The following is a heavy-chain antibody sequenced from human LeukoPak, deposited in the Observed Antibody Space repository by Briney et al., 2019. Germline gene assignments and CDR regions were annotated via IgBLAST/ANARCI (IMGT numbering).Heavy chain of an antibody. V-gene: IGHV3-21*01. CDR1: GFTFSSYS. CDR3: ARDLPRDGDYVYYYGMDV. Sequence: PGGSLRLSCAASGFTFSSYSMNWVRQAPGKGLEWVSSISSSSGYIYYADSVKGRFTISRDNAKNSLYLQMNSLRAEDTAVYYCARDLPRDGDYVYYYGMDVWGQGTTVTVSS. CDR2: ISSSSGYI. D-gene: IGHD4-17*01. J-gene: IGHJ6*02.